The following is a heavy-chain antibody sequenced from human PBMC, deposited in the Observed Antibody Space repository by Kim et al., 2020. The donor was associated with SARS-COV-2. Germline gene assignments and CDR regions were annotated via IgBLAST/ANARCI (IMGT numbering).Heavy chain of an antibody. J-gene: IGHJ6*02. Sequence: SETLSLTCAVYGGSFSGYYWSWIRQPPGKGLEWIGEINHSGSTNYNPSLKSRVTISVDTSKNQFSLKLSSVTAADTAVYYCARGGRAYYYYGMDDWGQGTTVTVSS. CDR3: ARGGRAYYYYGMDD. CDR1: GGSFSGYY. V-gene: IGHV4-34*01. CDR2: INHSGST. D-gene: IGHD2-15*01.